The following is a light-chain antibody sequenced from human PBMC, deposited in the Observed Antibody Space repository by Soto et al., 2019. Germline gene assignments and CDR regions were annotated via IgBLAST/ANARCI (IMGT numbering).Light chain of an antibody. CDR3: QHYDGSPIT. CDR2: GAS. V-gene: IGKV3-20*01. J-gene: IGKJ5*01. CDR1: QIVSSSY. Sequence: EIVLTQSPGTLSLSPGERATLSCRASQIVSSSYLAWYQQKPGQAPRLLLYGASSRATGIPERFSGSGSGTDFTLTISSLEPEDFALYYCQHYDGSPITFGQGTRLEIK.